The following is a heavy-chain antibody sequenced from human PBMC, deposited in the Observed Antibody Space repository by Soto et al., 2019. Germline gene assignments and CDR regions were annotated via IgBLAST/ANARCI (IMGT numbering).Heavy chain of an antibody. D-gene: IGHD3-22*01. CDR1: GDSFRSYS. CDR2: FIPIFGTP. CDR3: AWARGVVDNYYYYGMDV. Sequence: HVQLVQSGSEMKKPGSSVRVSCKAYGDSFRSYSLSWVRQAPGQGLEWIGGFIPIFGTPNYAQKFQGRLTISADESTSTVSMDLSSLRSEDTAVYYCAWARGVVDNYYYYGMDVWGQGTTVTVSS. J-gene: IGHJ6*02. V-gene: IGHV1-69*01.